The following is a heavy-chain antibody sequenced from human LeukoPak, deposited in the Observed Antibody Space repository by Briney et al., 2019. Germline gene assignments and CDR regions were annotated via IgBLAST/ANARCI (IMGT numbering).Heavy chain of an antibody. CDR3: TRMDYGDYAFHY. J-gene: IGHJ4*02. D-gene: IGHD4-17*01. CDR1: GGSIRSYY. CDR2: IYFSWTT. V-gene: IGHV4-4*07. Sequence: SETLSLTCTVSGGSIRSYYWSWIRQPAGKGLEWIGRIYFSWTTNYNPSLRSRVTMSVDTSKNQFSLKLSSVTAADTAVYYCTRMDYGDYAFHYWGQGTLVTVSS.